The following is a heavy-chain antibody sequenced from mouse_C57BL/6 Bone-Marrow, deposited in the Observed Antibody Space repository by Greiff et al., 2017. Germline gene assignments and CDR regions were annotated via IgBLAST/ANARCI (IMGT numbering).Heavy chain of an antibody. D-gene: IGHD1-1*01. V-gene: IGHV1-85*01. CDR1: GYTFTSYD. Sequence: VQLVESGPELVKPGASVKLSCKASGYTFTSYDINWVKQRPGQGLEWIGWIYPRDGSTKYNEKFKGKATLTVDTSSSTAYMELHSLTSEDSAVYCCARDYGSSYWYCDVWGTGTTVTVSS. CDR2: IYPRDGST. CDR3: ARDYGSSYWYCDV. J-gene: IGHJ1*03.